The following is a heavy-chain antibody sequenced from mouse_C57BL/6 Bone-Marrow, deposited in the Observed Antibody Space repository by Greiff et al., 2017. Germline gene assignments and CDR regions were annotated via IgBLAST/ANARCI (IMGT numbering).Heavy chain of an antibody. CDR1: GYTFTSYW. CDR2: IYPGSGST. V-gene: IGHV1-55*01. Sequence: QVQLQQPGAELVKPGASVKMSCKASGYTFTSYWVTWVKQRPGQGLAWIGDIYPGSGSTNYNEKFKSKATLTVDTSSSTAYMQRSRLTSEDSAVYYCARPYYSNYWYFDVWGTGTTVTVSS. J-gene: IGHJ1*03. CDR3: ARPYYSNYWYFDV. D-gene: IGHD2-5*01.